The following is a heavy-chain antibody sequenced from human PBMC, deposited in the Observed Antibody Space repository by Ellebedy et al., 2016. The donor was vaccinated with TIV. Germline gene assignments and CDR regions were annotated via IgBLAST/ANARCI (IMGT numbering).Heavy chain of an antibody. CDR3: ARDSKKGWAFDI. CDR2: IHHTGST. CDR1: GGSISGYY. J-gene: IGHJ3*02. Sequence: SETLSLTCTVSGGSISGYYWVWIRQSPGKGLEWIGYIHHTGSTNYNPSLRSRVTLSVDSFKNQFSLKLDSVTAADTAVYYCARDSKKGWAFDIWGQGTMVTVSS. V-gene: IGHV4-59*12.